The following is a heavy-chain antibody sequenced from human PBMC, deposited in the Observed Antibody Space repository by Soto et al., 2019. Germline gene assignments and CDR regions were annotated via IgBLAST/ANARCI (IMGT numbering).Heavy chain of an antibody. CDR3: VHTSTLVPLDY. CDR1: GFSLSTGGVG. Sequence: QITLKESGPTLVQPTQTLTLTCTFSGFSLSTGGVGVGWIRQPPGKALEWLALIYWDEDKRYTPSLKSRLTITKDTPKKQMVLIMTNMDPVATATYYCVHTSTLVPLDYWGQGTMVTVAS. J-gene: IGHJ4*02. V-gene: IGHV2-5*02. CDR2: IYWDEDK. D-gene: IGHD6-13*01.